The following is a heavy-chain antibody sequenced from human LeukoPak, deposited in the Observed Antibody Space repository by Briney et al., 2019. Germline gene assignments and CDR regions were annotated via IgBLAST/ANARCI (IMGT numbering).Heavy chain of an antibody. CDR2: VSPSGDTT. J-gene: IGHJ4*02. Sequence: PGGSLRLSCAASGFTFSSWATSWVRQAPGKGLEWVSAVSPSGDTTYYADSVKGRFTISRDNSKNTLYLQMNSLRAEDTAVYYCAKEGCTRCTPFVDYWGQGILVTVSS. CDR1: GFTFSSWA. CDR3: AKEGCTRCTPFVDY. D-gene: IGHD2-2*01. V-gene: IGHV3-23*01.